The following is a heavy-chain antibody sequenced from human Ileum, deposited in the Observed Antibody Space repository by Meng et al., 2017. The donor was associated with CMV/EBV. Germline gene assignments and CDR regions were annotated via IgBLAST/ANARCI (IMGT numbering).Heavy chain of an antibody. CDR1: GYTFNGYY. D-gene: IGHD2-2*01. Sequence: SGYTFNGYYVHWVRPAPGQGLEWMGWINPKNGDTNYDQKFQGRVTMTTDTSISTAFMDLNSLRSDDTALYYCARTTRVLPAAKGLDYWGQGTLVTVSS. CDR2: INPKNGDT. CDR3: ARTTRVLPAAKGLDY. V-gene: IGHV1-2*02. J-gene: IGHJ4*02.